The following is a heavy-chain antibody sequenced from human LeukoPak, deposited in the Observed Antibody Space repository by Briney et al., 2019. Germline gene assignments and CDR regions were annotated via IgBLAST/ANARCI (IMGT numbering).Heavy chain of an antibody. J-gene: IGHJ4*02. CDR3: ARYKHHNYFDY. V-gene: IGHV1-18*01. CDR2: ISVYDGNT. Sequence: ASVKVSCKISGYIFTTYHITWVRQAPGQGLEWMGWISVYDGNTISAPRLQARVIMTADTSTRTAYMELRSLRADDTAVYYCARYKHHNYFDYWGQGTHVTVSS. D-gene: IGHD1-1*01. CDR1: GYIFTTYH.